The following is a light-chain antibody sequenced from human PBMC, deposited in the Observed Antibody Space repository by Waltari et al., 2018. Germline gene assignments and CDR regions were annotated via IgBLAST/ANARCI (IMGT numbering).Light chain of an antibody. CDR1: NSTVGSYNL. CDR2: EGN. Sequence: QSALTQPASVSGSPGHSITISCTGFNSTVGSYNLVSWYQKHPGKAPTLLIYEGNRRPSGVSNRFSGSKSDNTASLTLSGLQAEDEADYYCCSNVGSSVFFGGGTKLTVL. CDR3: CSNVGSSVF. J-gene: IGLJ2*01. V-gene: IGLV2-23*03.